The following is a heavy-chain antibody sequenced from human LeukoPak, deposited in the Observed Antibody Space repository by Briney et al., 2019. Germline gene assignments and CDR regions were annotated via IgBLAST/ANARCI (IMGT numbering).Heavy chain of an antibody. J-gene: IGHJ4*02. CDR1: GFTFSSYA. CDR2: ISGSGGST. V-gene: IGHV3-23*01. Sequence: GGSLRLSCAASGFTFSSYAMSWVRQAPGKGLEWVSAISGSGGSTYYADSVKGRFTISRDNSKNTLCLQMNSLRAEDTAVYYCVSALVAGTTHWGQGTLVTVSS. D-gene: IGHD6-19*01. CDR3: VSALVAGTTH.